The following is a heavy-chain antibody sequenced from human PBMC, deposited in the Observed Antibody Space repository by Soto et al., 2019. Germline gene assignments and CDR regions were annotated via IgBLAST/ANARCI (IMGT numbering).Heavy chain of an antibody. CDR1: GCTFTSYY. J-gene: IGHJ3*02. CDR3: ARQTLSGAFDI. CDR2: INPSGGST. V-gene: IGHV1-46*03. D-gene: IGHD5-18*01. Sequence: ASLKVYCNASGCTFTSYYMHWVRQAPGQGLEWMGIINPSGGSTSYAQKFQGRVTMTRDTSTSTVYMELSSLRSEDTAVYYCARQTLSGAFDIWGQGTMVTVS.